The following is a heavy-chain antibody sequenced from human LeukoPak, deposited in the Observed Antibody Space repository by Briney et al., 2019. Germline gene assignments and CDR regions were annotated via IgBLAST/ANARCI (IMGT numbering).Heavy chain of an antibody. CDR3: ARGSYYSYYYMDV. Sequence: GGSLRLSCAASGFTFSSYAMHWVRQAPGKGLEYVSAIASNGGSTYYANSVKGRFTISRDNSKNTLYLQMGSLRAEDMAVYYCARGSYYSYYYMDVWGKGTTVTVSS. D-gene: IGHD1-26*01. CDR2: IASNGGST. CDR1: GFTFSSYA. V-gene: IGHV3-64*01. J-gene: IGHJ6*03.